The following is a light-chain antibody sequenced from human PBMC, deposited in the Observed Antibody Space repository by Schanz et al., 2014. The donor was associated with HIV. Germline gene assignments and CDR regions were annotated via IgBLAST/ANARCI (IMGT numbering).Light chain of an antibody. CDR1: SSDVGADNS. V-gene: IGLV2-14*03. J-gene: IGLJ1*01. CDR3: HSYSHITPHV. Sequence: SALTQPASVSGSPGQSITISCTGTSSDVGADNSVSWYQQHAGRAPRLLVYDVTYRPSEVSNRFSGSQSGNTASLTISGHQPEDQADYYFHSYSHITPHVFGSGTNV. CDR2: DVT.